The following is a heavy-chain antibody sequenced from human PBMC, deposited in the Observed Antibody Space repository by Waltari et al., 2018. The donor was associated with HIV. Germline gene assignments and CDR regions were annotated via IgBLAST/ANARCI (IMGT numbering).Heavy chain of an antibody. Sequence: QVQLQESGPGLVKPSQTLSLTCTVSGGSISSVGYYWSWIRQHPGKGLEWIGYIYYSGSTYYNPSLKSRVTISVDTSKNQFSLKLSSVTAADTAVYYCARDSGTCSGGSCYARHFDYWGQGTLVTVSS. D-gene: IGHD2-15*01. V-gene: IGHV4-31*03. CDR2: IYYSGST. J-gene: IGHJ4*02. CDR1: GGSISSVGYY. CDR3: ARDSGTCSGGSCYARHFDY.